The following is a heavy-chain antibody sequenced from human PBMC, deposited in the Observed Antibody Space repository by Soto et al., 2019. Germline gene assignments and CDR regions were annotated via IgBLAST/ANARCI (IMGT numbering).Heavy chain of an antibody. CDR1: GFTFSSYA. D-gene: IGHD2-2*01. V-gene: IGHV3-23*01. CDR3: AKDTGDIVVVPAAPMDV. J-gene: IGHJ6*03. CDR2: ISGSGGST. Sequence: EVQLLESGGGLVQPGGSLRLSCAASGFTFSSYAMSWVRQAPGKGLEWVSAISGSGGSTYYADPVKGRFTISRDNSKNTLYLQMNSLRAEDTAVYYCAKDTGDIVVVPAAPMDVWGKGTTVTVSS.